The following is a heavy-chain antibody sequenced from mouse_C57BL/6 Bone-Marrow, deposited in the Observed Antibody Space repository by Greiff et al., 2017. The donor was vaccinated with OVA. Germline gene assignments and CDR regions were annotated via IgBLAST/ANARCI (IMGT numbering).Heavy chain of an antibody. J-gene: IGHJ3*01. CDR3: ARWRVYYYGSP. D-gene: IGHD1-1*01. CDR2: IDPSDSYT. V-gene: IGHV1-50*01. CDR1: GYTFTSYW. Sequence: QVQLQQSGAELVKPGASVKLSCKASGYTFTSYWMQWVKQRPGQGLEWIGEIDPSDSYTNYNQKFKGKATLTVDTSSSTAYMQLSSLTSEDSAVYYCARWRVYYYGSPWGQGTLVTVSA.